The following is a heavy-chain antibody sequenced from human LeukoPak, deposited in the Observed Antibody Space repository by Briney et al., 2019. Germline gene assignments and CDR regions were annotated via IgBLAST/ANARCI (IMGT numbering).Heavy chain of an antibody. V-gene: IGHV1-18*01. CDR2: ISAYNGNT. D-gene: IGHD6-6*01. CDR3: ARDHAEYSSSLIDY. CDR1: GYTFTSYG. J-gene: IGHJ4*02. Sequence: GASVKVSCKASGYTFTSYGISWVRQAHGQGLEWMGWISAYNGNTNYAQMRQGRATMTTETSTSTAYMELRSLRSDDTAVYYCARDHAEYSSSLIDYWGQGTLVTVSS.